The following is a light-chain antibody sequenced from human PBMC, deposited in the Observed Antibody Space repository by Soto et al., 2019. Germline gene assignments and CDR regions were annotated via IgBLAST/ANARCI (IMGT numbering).Light chain of an antibody. CDR2: DAS. J-gene: IGKJ1*01. V-gene: IGKV3-11*01. CDR3: QQQTGP. Sequence: DIVLTQSPATLSLSPGERATLSCRASQSVSTYLACYQQKPGQAPRLFISDASNRATGIPARFSGSGSGTDFTLTISSLEPEDFAVYYCQQQTGPFGQGTKVDIK. CDR1: QSVSTY.